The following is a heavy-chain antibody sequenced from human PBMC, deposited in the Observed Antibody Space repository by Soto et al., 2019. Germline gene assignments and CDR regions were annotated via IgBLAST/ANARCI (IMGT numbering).Heavy chain of an antibody. CDR2: IDPSDSYT. Sequence: GESLKISCKGSGYSFTSYWISWVRQMPGKGLEWMGRIDPSDSYTNYSPSFQGHVTISADKSISTAYLQWSSLKASDTAMYYCARLDCSGGSCTFYYYGMDVWGQGTTVTVSS. V-gene: IGHV5-10-1*01. D-gene: IGHD2-15*01. J-gene: IGHJ6*02. CDR1: GYSFTSYW. CDR3: ARLDCSGGSCTFYYYGMDV.